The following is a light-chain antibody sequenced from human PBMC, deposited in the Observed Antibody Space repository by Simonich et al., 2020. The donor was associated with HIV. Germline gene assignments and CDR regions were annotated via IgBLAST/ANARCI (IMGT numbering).Light chain of an antibody. V-gene: IGKV3-15*01. CDR1: KSVSSN. CDR2: GAS. Sequence: EIVMTQSPATLSVSPGERATLSCRASKSVSSNLAWYQQKPGQAPRLLIYGASARATGIPARFSGSGSGTEFTLTISSMQSEDFAVYYCQQCNNWPPTFGQGTKVEIK. J-gene: IGKJ1*01. CDR3: QQCNNWPPT.